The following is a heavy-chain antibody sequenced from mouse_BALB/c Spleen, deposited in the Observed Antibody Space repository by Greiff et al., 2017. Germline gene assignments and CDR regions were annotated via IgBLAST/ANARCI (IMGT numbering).Heavy chain of an antibody. CDR1: GYSFTSGYF. Sequence: EVQLQQSGPGLVKPSQSLSLTCSVTGYSFTSGYFWNWIRQFPGNKLEWMGYISYDGSNNYNPSLKNRITITRDTSKNQFFLKLNSVTTEDTATYCCARGGGNYAMDYWGQGTSVTVSS. CDR2: ISYDGSN. J-gene: IGHJ4*01. V-gene: IGHV3-6*02. CDR3: ARGGGNYAMDY.